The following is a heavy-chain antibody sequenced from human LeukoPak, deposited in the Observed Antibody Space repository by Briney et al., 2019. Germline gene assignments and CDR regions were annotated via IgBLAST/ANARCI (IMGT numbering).Heavy chain of an antibody. CDR3: ARDPDYYDSSGHEVY. Sequence: SETLSLTCTVSGGSISSGGYYRSWIRQPPGKGLEWIGYIYHSESTYYNPSLKSRVTISVDRSKNQFSLKLSSVTAADTAVYYCARDPDYYDSSGHEVYWGQGTLVTVSS. CDR1: GGSISSGGYY. CDR2: IYHSEST. V-gene: IGHV4-30-2*01. J-gene: IGHJ4*02. D-gene: IGHD3-22*01.